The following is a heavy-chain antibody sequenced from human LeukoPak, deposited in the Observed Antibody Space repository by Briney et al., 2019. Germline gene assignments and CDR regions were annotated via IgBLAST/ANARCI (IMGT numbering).Heavy chain of an antibody. J-gene: IGHJ4*02. V-gene: IGHV1-18*01. CDR3: ARVRGGELYYLDY. Sequence: ASVKVSFKASCCTFTSYGISWVRQAPARGLEWMGWISAYNGNTNYAQKLQGRVTMTTDTSTSTAYMELRSLRSDDTAVYYCARVRGGELYYLDYCGQGTLVTVSS. CDR2: ISAYNGNT. D-gene: IGHD2-21*01. CDR1: CCTFTSYG.